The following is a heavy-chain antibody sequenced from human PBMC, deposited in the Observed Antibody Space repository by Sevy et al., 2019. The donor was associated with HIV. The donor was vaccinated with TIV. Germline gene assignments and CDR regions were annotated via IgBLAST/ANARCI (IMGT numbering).Heavy chain of an antibody. CDR3: ATTKDYYESSGSPFDY. Sequence: ASVKVSCKVSGYTLTQLSMHWVRQAPGKGLEWMGSFDPEDDETIYAQKFQGRDTMTEDRSADTAYMELSSVRSEDTAVYYCATTKDYYESSGSPFDYWGQRTLVTVSS. V-gene: IGHV1-24*01. J-gene: IGHJ4*02. CDR2: FDPEDDET. CDR1: GYTLTQLS. D-gene: IGHD3-22*01.